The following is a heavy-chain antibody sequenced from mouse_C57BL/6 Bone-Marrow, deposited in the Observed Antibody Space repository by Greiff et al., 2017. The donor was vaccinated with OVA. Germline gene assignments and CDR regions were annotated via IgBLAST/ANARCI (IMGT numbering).Heavy chain of an antibody. CDR3: ARDGYDVAMDY. D-gene: IGHD2-2*01. CDR2: IYPGDGDT. CDR1: GYAFSSYW. Sequence: VKLQESGAELVKPGASVKISCKASGYAFSSYWMNWVKQRPGKGLEWIGQIYPGDGDTNYNGKFKGKATLTADKSSSTAYMQLSSLTSEDSAVYFCARDGYDVAMDYWGQGTSVTVSS. V-gene: IGHV1-80*01. J-gene: IGHJ4*01.